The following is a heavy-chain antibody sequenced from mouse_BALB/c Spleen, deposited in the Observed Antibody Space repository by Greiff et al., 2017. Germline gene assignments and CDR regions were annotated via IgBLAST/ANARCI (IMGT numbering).Heavy chain of an antibody. CDR2: IYPGNSDT. CDR1: GYTFTSYW. D-gene: IGHD1-1*01. Sequence: EVQLQQSGPELVKPGASVKMSCKASGYTFTSYWMHWVKQRPGQGLEWIGAIYPGNSDTSYNQKFKGKAKLTAVTSTSTAYMELSSLTNEDSAVYYCRYYYGSSYDAMDYWGQGTSVTVSS. CDR3: RYYYGSSYDAMDY. V-gene: IGHV1-5*01. J-gene: IGHJ4*01.